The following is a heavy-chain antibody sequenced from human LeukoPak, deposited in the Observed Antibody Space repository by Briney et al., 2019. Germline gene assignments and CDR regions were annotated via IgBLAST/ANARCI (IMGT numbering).Heavy chain of an antibody. V-gene: IGHV3-30*04. CDR1: GFTFSNYV. D-gene: IGHD6-13*01. CDR2: ISFDGRNE. Sequence: PGGSLRLSCAASGFTFSNYVMHWVRLAPGKGLEWVTVISFDGRNENYADSVKGRFTISRDNSKNMVFLLMNSLRTEDTAVYYCARVARESSSWYYFDYWGQGTLVTVSS. J-gene: IGHJ4*02. CDR3: ARVARESSSWYYFDY.